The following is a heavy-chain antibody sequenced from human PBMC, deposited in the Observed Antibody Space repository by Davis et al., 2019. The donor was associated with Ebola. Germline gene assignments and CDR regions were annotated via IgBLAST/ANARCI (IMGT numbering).Heavy chain of an antibody. CDR3: ARVLLWFGELSAFDY. CDR1: GFTVSSNY. V-gene: IGHV3-66*01. CDR2: IYSGGST. D-gene: IGHD3-10*01. Sequence: GGSLRLSCAASGFTVSSNYMSWVRQAPGKGLEWVSVIYSGGSTYYADSVKGRFTISRDNSKNTLYLQMNSLRAEDTAVYYCARVLLWFGELSAFDYWGQGTLVTVSS. J-gene: IGHJ4*02.